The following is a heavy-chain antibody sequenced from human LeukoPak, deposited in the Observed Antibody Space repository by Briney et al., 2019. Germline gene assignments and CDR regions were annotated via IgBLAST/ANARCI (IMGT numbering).Heavy chain of an antibody. CDR1: GFTFSSYW. D-gene: IGHD1-26*01. V-gene: IGHV3-7*01. Sequence: GGSLRLSCAVSGFTFSSYWMSWVRQAPGKGLEWVASVKQDGNEKYYVDSVKGRFTISRDNAKNSLFLQMSSLRAEDTAVYYCARGAMDGIVGAYDAFDIWGQGTMVTVSS. J-gene: IGHJ3*02. CDR2: VKQDGNEK. CDR3: ARGAMDGIVGAYDAFDI.